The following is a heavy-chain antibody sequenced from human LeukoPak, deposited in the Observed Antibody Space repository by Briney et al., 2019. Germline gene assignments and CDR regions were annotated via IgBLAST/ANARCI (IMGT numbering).Heavy chain of an antibody. CDR3: ASYQRHNWNY. CDR2: INHSGST. CDR1: GGSFSGYY. J-gene: IGHJ4*02. D-gene: IGHD1-20*01. Sequence: SETLSLTCAVYGGSFSGYYWSLIRQPPGKGLEWIGEINHSGSTNYNPSLKSRVTISVDTSKNQFSLKLSSVTAADTAVYYCASYQRHNWNYWGQGTLVTVSS. V-gene: IGHV4-34*01.